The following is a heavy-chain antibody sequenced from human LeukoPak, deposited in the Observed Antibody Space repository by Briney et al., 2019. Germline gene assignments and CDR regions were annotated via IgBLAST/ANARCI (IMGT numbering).Heavy chain of an antibody. Sequence: SETLSLTCTVSGGSIRSSYYYWGWIRQSPGKGLEWIGSVLYSGTTHYNPSLKNRVSVSFDTSKNQFSLDLRSVTAADTALYYCARHDFGVYDFSAFDIWGQGTLIRVSS. CDR3: ARHDFGVYDFSAFDI. CDR1: GGSIRSSYYY. V-gene: IGHV4-39*01. D-gene: IGHD5/OR15-5a*01. J-gene: IGHJ3*02. CDR2: VLYSGTT.